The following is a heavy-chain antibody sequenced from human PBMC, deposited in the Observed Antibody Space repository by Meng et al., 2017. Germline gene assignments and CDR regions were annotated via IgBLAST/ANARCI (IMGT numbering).Heavy chain of an antibody. V-gene: IGHV3-7*01. CDR1: GFTFSNAW. J-gene: IGHJ3*02. D-gene: IGHD6-19*01. Sequence: GESLKISCAASGFTFSNAWMSWVRQAPGKGLEWVANIKQDGSEKYYVDSVKGRFTISRDNAKNSLYLQMNSLRAEDTAVYYCARDRGGWYADAFDIWGQGTVVTVSS. CDR2: IKQDGSEK. CDR3: ARDRGGWYADAFDI.